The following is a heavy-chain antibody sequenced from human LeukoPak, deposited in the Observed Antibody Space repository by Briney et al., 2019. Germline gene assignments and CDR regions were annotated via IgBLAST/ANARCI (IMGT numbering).Heavy chain of an antibody. CDR1: GYSFTSYW. D-gene: IGHD3-22*01. CDR2: IYPGDSDT. V-gene: IGHV5-51*01. CDR3: ARLDDSSGYYSAGMDV. J-gene: IGHJ6*02. Sequence: GESLKISCKGSGYSFTSYWIGWVRQMPGKGLEWMGIIYPGDSDTRYSPSFQGQVTISADKSISTAYLQWSSLKASDTAMYYCARLDDSSGYYSAGMDVWGQGTTVTVSS.